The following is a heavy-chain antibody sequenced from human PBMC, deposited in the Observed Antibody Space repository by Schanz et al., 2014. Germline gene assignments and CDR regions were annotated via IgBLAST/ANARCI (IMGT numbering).Heavy chain of an antibody. CDR3: ARGGFWGSYYGLFDY. CDR2: IFFSGAT. J-gene: IGHJ4*02. D-gene: IGHD1-26*01. V-gene: IGHV4-31*01. Sequence: WTWIRQHPGKGLEWIGYIFFSGATHQNPSLKSQISISIDTSKNQFSLDLTSVTAADTAVYYCARGGFWGSYYGLFDYWGQGALVTVSS.